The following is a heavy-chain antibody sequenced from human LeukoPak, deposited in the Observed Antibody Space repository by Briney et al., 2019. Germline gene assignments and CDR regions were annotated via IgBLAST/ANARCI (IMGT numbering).Heavy chain of an antibody. CDR2: IYHNGGT. CDR3: ARHGSTSFDY. J-gene: IGHJ4*02. Sequence: SETLSLTCTVSGGSISGYYWSWIRQPPGKGLEWIGYIYHNGGTNYNPSLQSRVTIFVDTSKNQFSLKLSSVTAADTAVYYCARHGSTSFDYWGQGTLVTVSS. V-gene: IGHV4-59*08. CDR1: GGSISGYY. D-gene: IGHD1-26*01.